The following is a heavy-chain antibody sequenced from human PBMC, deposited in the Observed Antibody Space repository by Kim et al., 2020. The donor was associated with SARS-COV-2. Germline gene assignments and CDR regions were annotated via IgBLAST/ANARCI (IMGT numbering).Heavy chain of an antibody. J-gene: IGHJ6*01. CDR3: ARGVVVVVVAATSNDYYYG. CDR1: GGSFSGYY. Sequence: SETLSLTCAVYGGSFSGYYWSWIRQPPGKGLEWIGEINHSGSTNYNPSLKSRVTISVDTSKNQFSLKLSSVTAADTAVYYCARGVVVVVVAATSNDYYYG. V-gene: IGHV4-34*01. CDR2: INHSGST. D-gene: IGHD2-15*01.